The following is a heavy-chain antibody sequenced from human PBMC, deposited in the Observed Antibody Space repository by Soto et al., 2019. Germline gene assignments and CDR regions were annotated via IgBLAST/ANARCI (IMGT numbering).Heavy chain of an antibody. CDR1: GYTFTNYG. J-gene: IGHJ4*02. CDR2: ISGYNGNT. CDR3: ASDEGVRGFEF. Sequence: QVQLVQSGPEVKKPGASVKVSCKASGYTFTNYGISWVRQAPGQGLEWMGWISGYNGNTAYGRKFQDRVTMTIDAPTSTAYMEVGSLSSDDTAVYYCASDEGVRGFEFWGLGTLVTVSS. D-gene: IGHD3-10*01. V-gene: IGHV1-18*04.